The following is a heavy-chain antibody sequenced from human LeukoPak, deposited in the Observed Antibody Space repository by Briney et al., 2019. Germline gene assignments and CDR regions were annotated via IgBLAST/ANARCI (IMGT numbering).Heavy chain of an antibody. D-gene: IGHD1-26*01. V-gene: IGHV3-64*01. CDR1: GFTFSSYA. Sequence: PGGSLRLSCAASGFTFSSYAMHWVRQAPGKGLEYVSAISSNGGSTYYANSVKGRFTISRDNSKNTLYLQMGSLRAEDMAVYYCARASRERSVGATLYYYYMDVWGKGTTVTVSS. CDR3: ARASRERSVGATLYYYYMDV. CDR2: ISSNGGST. J-gene: IGHJ6*03.